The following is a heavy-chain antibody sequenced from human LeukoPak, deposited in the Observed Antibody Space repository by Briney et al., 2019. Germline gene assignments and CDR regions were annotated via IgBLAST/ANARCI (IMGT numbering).Heavy chain of an antibody. CDR1: GDTITSYG. V-gene: IGHV1-18*01. Sequence: ASVKVSCKASGDTITSYGISWVRQAPGQGLEWMGWISAYNGNTNYAQKLQGRVTMTTDTSTSTAYMELRSLRSDDTAVYYCARDRVGEQWLVIAFDIWGQGTMVTVSS. CDR2: ISAYNGNT. CDR3: ARDRVGEQWLVIAFDI. J-gene: IGHJ3*02. D-gene: IGHD6-19*01.